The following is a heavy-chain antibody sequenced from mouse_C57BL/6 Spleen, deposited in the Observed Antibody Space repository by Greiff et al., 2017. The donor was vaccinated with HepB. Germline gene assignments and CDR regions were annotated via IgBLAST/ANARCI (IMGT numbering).Heavy chain of an antibody. Sequence: EVQLQQSGPELVKPGASVKISCKASGYKFTDYYMNWVKQSHGQSLEWIGDINPNNGGTSYNQKFKGKATLTVDKSSSTAYMELRSLTSEDSAVYYCARKDGNYVGYAMDYWGQGTSATVSS. D-gene: IGHD2-1*01. CDR1: GYKFTDYY. CDR3: ARKDGNYVGYAMDY. CDR2: INPNNGGT. J-gene: IGHJ4*01. V-gene: IGHV1-26*01.